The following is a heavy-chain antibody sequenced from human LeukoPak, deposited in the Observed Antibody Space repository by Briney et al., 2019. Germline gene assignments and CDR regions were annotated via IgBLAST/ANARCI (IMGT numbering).Heavy chain of an antibody. Sequence: GRSLRLSCAASGFTFSSYAMHWVRQAPGKGLEWVAVISYDGSNKYYADSVKGRFTISRDNSKNTLYLQMNSLRAKDTAVYYCAREYLSGYSYGMDYWGQGTLVTVSS. V-gene: IGHV3-30-3*01. CDR1: GFTFSSYA. D-gene: IGHD5-18*01. CDR2: ISYDGSNK. CDR3: AREYLSGYSYGMDY. J-gene: IGHJ4*02.